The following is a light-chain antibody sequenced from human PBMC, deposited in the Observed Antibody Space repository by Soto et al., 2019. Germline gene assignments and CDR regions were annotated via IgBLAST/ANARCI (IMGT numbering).Light chain of an antibody. Sequence: DIQMTQSPSTQSASVGDRVIITCRASQGISSWLAWYQQKPGKAPKLLIYDASTLESGVPSRFSGSGSGREFTLTISSLQPDDFATYYCQQYKGDSRTFGQGTKVDIK. CDR1: QGISSW. CDR3: QQYKGDSRT. V-gene: IGKV1-5*01. J-gene: IGKJ1*01. CDR2: DAS.